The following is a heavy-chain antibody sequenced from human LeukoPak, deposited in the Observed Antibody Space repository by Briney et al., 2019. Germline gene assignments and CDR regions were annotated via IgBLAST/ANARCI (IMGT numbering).Heavy chain of an antibody. Sequence: GESLNIPCQGSGYRFTSYWIGWVRQMPAQGLGWRGISYPGDSDTRYSPSFQGQVTISADKSISTAYLQWSSLKASDTPMYYCARRPSRSSLYSIDYTGQGALVTVS. CDR1: GYRFTSYW. V-gene: IGHV5-51*01. CDR2: SYPGDSDT. D-gene: IGHD2-15*01. J-gene: IGHJ4*02. CDR3: ARRPSRSSLYSIDY.